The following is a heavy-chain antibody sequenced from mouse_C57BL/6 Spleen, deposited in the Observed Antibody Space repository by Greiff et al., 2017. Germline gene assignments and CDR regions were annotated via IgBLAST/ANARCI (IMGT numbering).Heavy chain of an antibody. CDR1: GSAFRSSW. CDR2: IYPGDGDT. Sequence: QVQLKESGPELVRPGASVKISCKASGSAFRSSWMNWVKQRPGKGLEWIGRIYPGDGDTNYNGKFKGKATLTADKSSSTAYMQLSSLASEDSAVYFCARSGNVCYWGQGATLTFSS. J-gene: IGHJ2*01. CDR3: ARSGNVCY. V-gene: IGHV1-82*01. D-gene: IGHD3-1*01.